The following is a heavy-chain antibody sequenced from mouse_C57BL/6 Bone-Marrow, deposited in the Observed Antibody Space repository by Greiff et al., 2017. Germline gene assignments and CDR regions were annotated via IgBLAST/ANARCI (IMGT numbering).Heavy chain of an antibody. D-gene: IGHD1-1*01. V-gene: IGHV5-12*01. CDR1: GFTFSDYY. CDR2: ISNGGGST. CDR3: ARDYYGSSDY. J-gene: IGHJ2*01. Sequence: EVKLVESGGGLVQPGGSLKLSCAASGFTFSDYYMYWVRQTPEQRLEWVAYISNGGGSTYYPDTVKGRFTISRDNANTLYLHMSRLKSEDTAMYYCARDYYGSSDYWGQGTTLTVSS.